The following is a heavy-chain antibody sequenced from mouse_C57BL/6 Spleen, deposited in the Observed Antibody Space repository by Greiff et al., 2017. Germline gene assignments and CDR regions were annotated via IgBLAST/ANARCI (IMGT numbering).Heavy chain of an antibody. D-gene: IGHD2-4*01. CDR1: GFTFSSYA. V-gene: IGHV5-4*01. Sequence: EVQGVESGGGLVKPGGSLKLSCAASGFTFSSYALSWVRQTPEKRLEWVATISDGGSYTYYPDNVKGRFTISRDNAKNNLYLQMSHLKSEDTAMYYCANYDYDYFDYWGQGTTLTVSS. CDR2: ISDGGSYT. J-gene: IGHJ2*01. CDR3: ANYDYDYFDY.